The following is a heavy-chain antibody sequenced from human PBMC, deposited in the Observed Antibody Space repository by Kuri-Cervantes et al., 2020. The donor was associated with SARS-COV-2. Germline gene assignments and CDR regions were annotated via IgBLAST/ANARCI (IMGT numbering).Heavy chain of an antibody. CDR2: INHSGST. CDR3: ASALTVPCDCSSTGCPPGYFDL. D-gene: IGHD2-2*01. J-gene: IGHJ2*01. CDR1: GGSISSYY. V-gene: IGHV4-34*01. Sequence: SETLSLTCTVSGGSISSYYWSWIRQPPGKGLEWIGEINHSGSTNYNPSLKSRVTISVDTSKNQFSLKLSSVTAADTAVYYCASALTVPCDCSSTGCPPGYFDLWGRGTLVTVSS.